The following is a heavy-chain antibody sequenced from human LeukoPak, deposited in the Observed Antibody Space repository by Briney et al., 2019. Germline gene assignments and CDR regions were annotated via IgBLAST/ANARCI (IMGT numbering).Heavy chain of an antibody. CDR3: ARAPEGYNVVFLFDY. D-gene: IGHD5-24*01. CDR1: RFTFSSYA. V-gene: IGHV3-30*04. CDR2: ISYDGSNK. Sequence: GGSLRLSCAASRFTFSSYAMHWVRQAPGKGLEWVAVISYDGSNKYYADSVKGRFTISRDNSKNTLYLQMNSLRAEDTAVYYCARAPEGYNVVFLFDYWGQGTLVTVSS. J-gene: IGHJ4*02.